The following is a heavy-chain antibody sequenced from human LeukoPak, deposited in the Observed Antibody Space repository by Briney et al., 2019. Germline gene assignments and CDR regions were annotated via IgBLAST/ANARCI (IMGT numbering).Heavy chain of an antibody. J-gene: IGHJ4*02. D-gene: IGHD2/OR15-2a*01. CDR3: ARAAGNIGGDYFDY. Sequence: GGSLRLSCAASGFTFSSYSMNWVRQAPGKGLEWVSSISSSSSYIYYADSVKGRFTISRDNAKNSLYLQMNSLRAEDTAVYYCARAAGNIGGDYFDYWGQGTLVTVSS. V-gene: IGHV3-21*01. CDR1: GFTFSSYS. CDR2: ISSSSSYI.